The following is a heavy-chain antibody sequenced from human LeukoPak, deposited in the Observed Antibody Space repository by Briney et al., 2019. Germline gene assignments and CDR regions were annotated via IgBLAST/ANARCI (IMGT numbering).Heavy chain of an antibody. V-gene: IGHV4-34*01. CDR3: ARGPGPNRN. Sequence: PSETLSLTCAVYGVSFSGYYWSWIRQPPGKGLEWIGEINHSGSTNYNPSLKSRVAISVDTSKNQFSLKLSSVTAADTAVYYGARGPGPNRNWGQGTLVTVSS. CDR2: INHSGST. D-gene: IGHD1-14*01. J-gene: IGHJ4*02. CDR1: GVSFSGYY.